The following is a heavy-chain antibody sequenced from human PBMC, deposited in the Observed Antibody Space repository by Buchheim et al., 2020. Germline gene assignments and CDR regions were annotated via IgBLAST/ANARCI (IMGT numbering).Heavy chain of an antibody. CDR1: GGSISSYY. V-gene: IGHV4-59*01. J-gene: IGHJ4*02. CDR3: ARGRITIFGVVIILHSFDY. Sequence: QVQLQESGPGLVKPSETLSLTCTVSGGSISSYYWSWIRQPPGKGLEWIGYIYYSGSTNYNPSLKSRVTISVDTSKNPFSLNLSSVTAADTAVYYCARGRITIFGVVIILHSFDYWGQGTL. CDR2: IYYSGST. D-gene: IGHD3-3*01.